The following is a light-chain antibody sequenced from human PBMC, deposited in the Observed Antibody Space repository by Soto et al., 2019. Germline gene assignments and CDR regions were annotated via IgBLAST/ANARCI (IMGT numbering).Light chain of an antibody. Sequence: QSVLTQPPSVSGAPGQRVTISCTGSSSNIGGGYDVHWYQQLPGKAPKLLIYGNSNRPSGVPDRFSGSKSGTSASLAITGLQAEDEADYYCQSYASSLSAVVFAGGTTLTVL. CDR1: SSNIGGGYD. CDR3: QSYASSLSAVV. V-gene: IGLV1-40*01. J-gene: IGLJ2*01. CDR2: GNS.